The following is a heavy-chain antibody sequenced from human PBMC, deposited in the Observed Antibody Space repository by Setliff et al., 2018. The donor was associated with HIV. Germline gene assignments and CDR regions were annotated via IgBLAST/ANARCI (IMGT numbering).Heavy chain of an antibody. V-gene: IGHV1-69*10. J-gene: IGHJ3*02. Sequence: EASVKVSCKASGGTFSSYAISWVRQAPGQGLEWMGGIIPILGIANYAQKFQGRVTITADKSTSTAYMELSSLRSEDTAVYYCARDMADYYDSSGYYIPDAFDIWGQGTMVTVSS. D-gene: IGHD3-22*01. CDR2: IIPILGIA. CDR3: ARDMADYYDSSGYYIPDAFDI. CDR1: GGTFSSYA.